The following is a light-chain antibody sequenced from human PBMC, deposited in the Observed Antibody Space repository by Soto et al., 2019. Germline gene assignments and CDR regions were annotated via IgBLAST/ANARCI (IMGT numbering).Light chain of an antibody. Sequence: DIKMTQSPSTLSAPARDRVTITCRASQSISAWLAWYQQKPGKAPKLLIYDASNLESGVPSRFSGSGSGTEFTLTISNLQPDDFATYYCQQYVNYWTFGQGTNVDI. CDR3: QQYVNYWT. J-gene: IGKJ1*01. CDR1: QSISAW. CDR2: DAS. V-gene: IGKV1-5*01.